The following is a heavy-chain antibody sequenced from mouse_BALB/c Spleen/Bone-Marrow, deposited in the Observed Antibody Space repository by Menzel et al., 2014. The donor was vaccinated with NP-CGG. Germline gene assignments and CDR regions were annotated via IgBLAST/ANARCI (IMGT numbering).Heavy chain of an antibody. Sequence: EVQLQQSGLELVKPGASVKMSCKASGYTFISYVMHWVKQKPGQGLEWIGYINPYNDGTKYNEKFKGKATLTSDKSSSTAYMELSSLTSEDSAVYYCARYPDYYGSSYAMDYWGQGTSVTVSS. D-gene: IGHD1-1*01. J-gene: IGHJ4*01. CDR2: INPYNDGT. CDR1: GYTFISYV. V-gene: IGHV1-14*01. CDR3: ARYPDYYGSSYAMDY.